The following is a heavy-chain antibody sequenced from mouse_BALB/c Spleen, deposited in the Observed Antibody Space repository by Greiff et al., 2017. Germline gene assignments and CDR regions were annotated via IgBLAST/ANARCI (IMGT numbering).Heavy chain of an antibody. CDR1: GFSLTSYG. J-gene: IGHJ1*01. Sequence: VQLVESGPGLVAPSQSLSITCTVSGFSLTSYGVHWVRQPPGKGLEWLGVIWAGGSTNYNSALMSRLSISKDNSKSQVFLKMNSLQTDDTAMYYCARDRVTAVVARYFEVWGAGTTVTVSS. V-gene: IGHV2-9*02. CDR2: IWAGGST. CDR3: ARDRVTAVVARYFEV. D-gene: IGHD1-1*01.